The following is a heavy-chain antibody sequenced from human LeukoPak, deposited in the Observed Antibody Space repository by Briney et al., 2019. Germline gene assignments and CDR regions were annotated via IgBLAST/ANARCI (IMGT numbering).Heavy chain of an antibody. J-gene: IGHJ4*02. CDR1: GFTFSSYA. V-gene: IGHV3-23*01. Sequence: GGSLRLSCAASGFTFSSYAMTWVRQPPGKGLECVSTISAGGSNTYYADSVKGRFTISRDNSQNTLYLQLNSLRADDTAVYYCAKGLSTSGKNFDYWGQGTLVTVSS. CDR3: AKGLSTSGKNFDY. D-gene: IGHD3-10*01. CDR2: ISAGGSNT.